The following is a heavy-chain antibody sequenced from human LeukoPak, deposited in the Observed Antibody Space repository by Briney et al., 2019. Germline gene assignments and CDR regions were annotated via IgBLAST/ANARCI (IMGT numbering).Heavy chain of an antibody. CDR1: GFTFSSYW. J-gene: IGHJ6*02. CDR2: IKQDGSEK. D-gene: IGHD6-19*01. CDR3: ARDDSSGWSLYYYYYYGMDV. Sequence: GGSLRLSCAASGFTFSSYWMSWARQAPGKGLEWVANIKQDGSEKYYVDSVKGRFTISRDNAKNSLYLQMNSLRAEDTAVYYCARDDSSGWSLYYYYYYGMDVWGQGTTVTVSS. V-gene: IGHV3-7*01.